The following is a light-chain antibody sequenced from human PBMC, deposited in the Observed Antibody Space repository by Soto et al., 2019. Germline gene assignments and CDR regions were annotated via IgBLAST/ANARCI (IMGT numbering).Light chain of an antibody. CDR1: SSDVGGYNY. CDR2: DVN. CDR3: CSYAGSYTLV. Sequence: QSALTQPRSVSGSPGQSVTISCTGTSSDVGGYNYVSWYQQHPDKAPKVMIYDVNKRPSGVPDRISGSKSGNTASLTISGLQAEDEADYYCCSYAGSYTLVFGGGTQLTV. J-gene: IGLJ2*01. V-gene: IGLV2-11*01.